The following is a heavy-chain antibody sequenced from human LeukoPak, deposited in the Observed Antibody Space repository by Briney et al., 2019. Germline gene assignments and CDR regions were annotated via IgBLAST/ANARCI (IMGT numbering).Heavy chain of an antibody. J-gene: IGHJ4*02. CDR3: ARDRTRTGYSSGWYPDS. Sequence: ASVKVSCKASGYTFTGYYMHWVRQAPGQGLEWMGWINPNSGGTNYAQKFQGRVTMTRDTSISTAYMELSRLRSDDTAVYYCARDRTRTGYSSGWYPDSWGEGTLVTVSS. V-gene: IGHV1-2*02. CDR1: GYTFTGYY. CDR2: INPNSGGT. D-gene: IGHD6-19*01.